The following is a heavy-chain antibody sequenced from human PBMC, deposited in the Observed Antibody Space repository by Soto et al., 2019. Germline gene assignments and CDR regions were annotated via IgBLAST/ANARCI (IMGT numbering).Heavy chain of an antibody. J-gene: IGHJ6*02. CDR3: ARDQRGSYLYYYGMDV. Sequence: GGSLRLSCAASGFTFSDHYMDWVRQAPGKGLEWVGRSRNKANSYTTEYAASVKGRFTISRDDSKNSLYLQMNSLRAEDTAVYYCARDQRGSYLYYYGMDVWGQGTTVTVSS. CDR2: SRNKANSYTT. D-gene: IGHD1-26*01. V-gene: IGHV3-72*01. CDR1: GFTFSDHY.